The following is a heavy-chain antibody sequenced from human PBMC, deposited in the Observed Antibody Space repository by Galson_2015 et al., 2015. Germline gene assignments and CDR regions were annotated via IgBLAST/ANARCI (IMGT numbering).Heavy chain of an antibody. J-gene: IGHJ3*02. CDR1: GFTVSSNY. D-gene: IGHD1-14*01. Sequence: SLRLSCAASGFTVSSNYMNWVRQAPGKGLEWVSVIYTSGTTYYADSVKGRFTISRDNSKNTLYLQMNSLRADDTAVYYCARDSPPEDAFDIWGQGTMATVSS. CDR2: IYTSGTT. CDR3: ARDSPPEDAFDI. V-gene: IGHV3-53*01.